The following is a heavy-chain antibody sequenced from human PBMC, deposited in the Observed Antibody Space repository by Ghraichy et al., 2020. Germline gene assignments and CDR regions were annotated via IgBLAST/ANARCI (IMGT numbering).Heavy chain of an antibody. Sequence: SETLSLTCTVSGGSIRSSTYSWGWIRQSPEKGLEWIGNIYYGGRTYYNPSLQSRVTMSVDASKNQFSLNLSSVTAADTAVYYCARLAIEGRKFGFAYGPNWDSWGQGTLVTVSS. CDR1: GGSIRSSTYS. D-gene: IGHD4/OR15-4a*01. J-gene: IGHJ5*01. CDR2: IYYGGRT. CDR3: ARLAIEGRKFGFAYGPNWDS. V-gene: IGHV4-39*01.